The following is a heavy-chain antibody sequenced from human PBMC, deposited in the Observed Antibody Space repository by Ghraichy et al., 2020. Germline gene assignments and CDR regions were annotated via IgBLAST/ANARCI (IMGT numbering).Heavy chain of an antibody. V-gene: IGHV4-59*01. CDR1: GGSISSYY. D-gene: IGHD3-9*01. CDR2: IYYSGST. Sequence: SETLSLTCTVSGGSISSYYWSWIRQHPGKGLEWIGYIYYSGSTNYNPSLKSRVTISVDTSKNQFSLKLSSVTAAVTAVYYCSTSLRYFDWLPSSYSYMNVWGKGTTVTASS. J-gene: IGHJ6*03. CDR3: STSLRYFDWLPSSYSYMNV.